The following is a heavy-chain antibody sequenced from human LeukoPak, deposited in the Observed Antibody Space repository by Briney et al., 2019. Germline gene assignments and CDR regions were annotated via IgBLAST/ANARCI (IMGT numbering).Heavy chain of an antibody. D-gene: IGHD3-16*02. CDR1: GYSFTNYW. V-gene: IGHV5-51*01. CDR2: IYPGDSDT. Sequence: GESLKISCQGSGYSFTNYWIGWVRQMPGKGLEWMGIIYPGDSDTRYSPSFQGQVTISADKSISTAYLQWSSLKASDTAMYYCARHPYVWGSYRLYYFDYWGQGTLVTVSS. J-gene: IGHJ4*02. CDR3: ARHPYVWGSYRLYYFDY.